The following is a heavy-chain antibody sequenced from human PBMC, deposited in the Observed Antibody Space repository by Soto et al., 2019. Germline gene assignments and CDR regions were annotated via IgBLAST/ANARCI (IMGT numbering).Heavy chain of an antibody. D-gene: IGHD6-19*01. J-gene: IGHJ3*02. CDR3: AKTANGWFSAFDI. Sequence: PGGSLRLSRAASGFTFSSYNMNWVRQAPGKGLEWVSSISSSSSYIYYADSVKGRFTISRDNAKNSLYLQMNSLRAEGTAVYYCAKTANGWFSAFDIWGQGTMVTVSS. CDR1: GFTFSSYN. V-gene: IGHV3-21*04. CDR2: ISSSSSYI.